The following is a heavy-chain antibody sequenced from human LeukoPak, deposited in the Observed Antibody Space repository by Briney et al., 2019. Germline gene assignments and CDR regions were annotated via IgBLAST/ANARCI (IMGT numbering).Heavy chain of an antibody. J-gene: IGHJ4*02. V-gene: IGHV3-30*18. CDR1: GFTFSNFG. Sequence: PGGSLRLSCAASGFTFSNFGMHWVRQAPGKGPEWVAAMTNDGSKTFYVDSVKGRFTISRDNSKNTLYLQMNSLRAEDTALYYCAKVKTAVTTHFDYWGQGTLVTVSS. CDR3: AKVKTAVTTHFDY. D-gene: IGHD4-17*01. CDR2: MTNDGSKT.